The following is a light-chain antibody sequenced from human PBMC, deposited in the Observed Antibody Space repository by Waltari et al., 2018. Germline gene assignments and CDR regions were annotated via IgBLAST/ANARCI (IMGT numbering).Light chain of an antibody. J-gene: IGKJ1*01. V-gene: IGKV1-16*02. CDR3: QQYHSYPPT. Sequence: DILMTQSPSSVSASVGDRVTITCRASQDITNHLAWFQQKPGKAPTSLIYAASSLQSGVPSKFSGGGSGTDFTHTISSRQPEDFGTYYCQQYHSYPPTFGQGTKVEIK. CDR2: AAS. CDR1: QDITNH.